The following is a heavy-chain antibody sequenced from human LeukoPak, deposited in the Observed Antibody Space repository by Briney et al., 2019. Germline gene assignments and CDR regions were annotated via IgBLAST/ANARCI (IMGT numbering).Heavy chain of an antibody. D-gene: IGHD3-16*02. J-gene: IGHJ4*01. CDR3: AKGSVGGSYRPVDY. Sequence: GGSLRLSCAASGFTFNSYGMHWVRQAPGKGLEWVSVISYDGSNKYYADSVKGRFTISRDNSKNTLYLQMNSLRAEDTAVYYCAKGSVGGSYRPVDYWGHGTLVTVSS. CDR1: GFTFNSYG. V-gene: IGHV3-30*18. CDR2: ISYDGSNK.